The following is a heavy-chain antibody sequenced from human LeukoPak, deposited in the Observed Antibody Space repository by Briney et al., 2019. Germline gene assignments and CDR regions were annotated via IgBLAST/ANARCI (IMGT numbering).Heavy chain of an antibody. CDR1: GFTFDDYA. V-gene: IGHV3-9*01. J-gene: IGHJ3*02. D-gene: IGHD3-16*01. Sequence: GGSLRLSCAASGFTFDDYAMHWVRQAPGKGLEWVSGISWNSGSIGYADSVKGRFTISRDNAKNSMYLQMNSLRAEDTALYYCAKGLGATDAFDIWGQGTMVTVSS. CDR2: ISWNSGSI. CDR3: AKGLGATDAFDI.